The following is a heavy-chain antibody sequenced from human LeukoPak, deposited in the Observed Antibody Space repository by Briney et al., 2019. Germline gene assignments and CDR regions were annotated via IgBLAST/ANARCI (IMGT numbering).Heavy chain of an antibody. J-gene: IGHJ4*02. D-gene: IGHD3-3*01. V-gene: IGHV3-64*01. CDR1: GFTFSSYA. Sequence: GGSLRLSCAASGFTFSSYAMHWVRQAPGKGLEYVSGINTDSNGGSTYYTNSVKGRFTISRDNSKNTLYLQMGSLRAEDMAVYYCARSVGEWLSSYYFDYWGRGTLVTVSS. CDR3: ARSVGEWLSSYYFDY. CDR2: INTDSNGGST.